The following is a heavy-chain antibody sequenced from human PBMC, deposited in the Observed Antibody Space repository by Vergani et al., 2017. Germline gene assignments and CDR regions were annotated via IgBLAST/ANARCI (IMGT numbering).Heavy chain of an antibody. CDR3: ASIARAPTRRNPPADY. V-gene: IGHV4-34*01. D-gene: IGHD3-16*02. J-gene: IGHJ4*02. CDR2: VNHGGST. CDR1: GGSFSDYY. Sequence: QVQLQEWGAGLLKTSETLSLTCGVSGGSFSDYYWSWIRQAPGMGLEWIGEVNHGGSTNYNPSLKSRVSISVDTSKNQFSLQLTSVTAADSALYFCASIARAPTRRNPPADYRGQGILVTVSS.